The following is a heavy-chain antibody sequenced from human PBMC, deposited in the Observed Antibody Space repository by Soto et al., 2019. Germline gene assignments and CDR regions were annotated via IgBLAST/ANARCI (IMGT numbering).Heavy chain of an antibody. CDR2: ISYDGSNK. Sequence: GGSLRLSCAASGFTFSSYGMHWVRQAPGKGLEWVAVISYDGSNKYYADSVKGRFTISRDNSKNTLYLQMNSLRAEDTAVYYCVARFLEWDIGGYWGQGTLVTVSS. CDR1: GFTFSSYG. D-gene: IGHD3-3*01. V-gene: IGHV3-30*03. CDR3: VARFLEWDIGGY. J-gene: IGHJ4*02.